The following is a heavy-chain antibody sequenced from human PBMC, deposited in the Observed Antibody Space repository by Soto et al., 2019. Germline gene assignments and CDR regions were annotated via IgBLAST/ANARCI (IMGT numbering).Heavy chain of an antibody. Sequence: LRLSCAASGFTFDDYTMHWVRQAPGKGLEWVSLISWDGGSTYYADSVKGRFTISRDNSKNSLYLQMNSLRTEDTALYYCAKEEGDYYGSGGWFDPWGQGTLVTVSS. CDR2: ISWDGGST. CDR1: GFTFDDYT. CDR3: AKEEGDYYGSGGWFDP. J-gene: IGHJ5*02. D-gene: IGHD3-10*01. V-gene: IGHV3-43*01.